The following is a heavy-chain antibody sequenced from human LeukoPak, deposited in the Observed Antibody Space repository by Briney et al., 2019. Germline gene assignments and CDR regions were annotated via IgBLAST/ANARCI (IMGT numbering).Heavy chain of an antibody. Sequence: SRTLSLTWAVSSGSISSSNWWSWVRQPLGKGLEWIGEIYHSGSTNYNPSLKSRVTISVDKSKNHFSLKLSSVTAADTAVYYCARTKSYSSSWYSVWGQGTLVTVSS. D-gene: IGHD6-13*01. J-gene: IGHJ4*02. CDR3: ARTKSYSSSWYSV. V-gene: IGHV4-4*02. CDR2: IYHSGST. CDR1: SGSISSSNW.